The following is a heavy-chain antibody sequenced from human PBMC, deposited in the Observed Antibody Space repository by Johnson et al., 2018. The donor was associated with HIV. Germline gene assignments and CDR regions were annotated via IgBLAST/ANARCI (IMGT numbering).Heavy chain of an antibody. Sequence: VQLVESGGGLVQPGGSLRLSCAASGFTFSSYAMSWVRQAPGKGLEWVSAISGSGGSTYYADSVKGRFTISRDNSKNTLYLQMNSLRVEDTAMYYCARGPILEWLSGDGFDMWGQGTMVTVSS. CDR1: GFTFSSYA. J-gene: IGHJ3*02. CDR2: ISGSGGST. V-gene: IGHV3-23*04. CDR3: ARGPILEWLSGDGFDM. D-gene: IGHD3-3*01.